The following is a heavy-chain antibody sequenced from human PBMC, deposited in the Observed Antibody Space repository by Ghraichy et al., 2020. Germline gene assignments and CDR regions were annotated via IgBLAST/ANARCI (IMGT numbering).Heavy chain of an antibody. CDR1: GFTFGDYA. J-gene: IGHJ4*02. Sequence: GGSLRLSCTASGFTFGDYAMSWFRQAPGKGLEWVGFIRSKAYGGTTEYAASVKGRFTISRDDSKSIAYLQMNSLKTEDTAVYYCCGYYYDSSGYYYFLDYWGQGTLVTVSS. D-gene: IGHD3-22*01. V-gene: IGHV3-49*03. CDR3: CGYYYDSSGYYYFLDY. CDR2: IRSKAYGGTT.